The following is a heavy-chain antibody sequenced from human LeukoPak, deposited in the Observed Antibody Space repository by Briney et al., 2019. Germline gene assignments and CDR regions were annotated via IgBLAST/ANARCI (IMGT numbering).Heavy chain of an antibody. CDR2: IRRGGTT. CDR1: GFTFGAYA. J-gene: IGHJ4*02. CDR3: TRWAVNSNLDH. V-gene: IGHV3-49*04. D-gene: IGHD5-18*01. Sequence: GGSLRLSCTTSGFTFGAYALTWVRQAPGKGLEWVSFIRRGGTTEYAASVKGRFTISRDDSKSIAYPQMNSLKTEDTAVYYCTRWAVNSNLDHWGQGTLVTVSS.